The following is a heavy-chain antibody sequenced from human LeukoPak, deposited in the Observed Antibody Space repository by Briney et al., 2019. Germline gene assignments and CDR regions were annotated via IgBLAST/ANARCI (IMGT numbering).Heavy chain of an antibody. CDR2: IYTSGST. J-gene: IGHJ4*02. D-gene: IGHD6-13*01. CDR3: ARSGAAAGVDY. V-gene: IGHV4-4*07. Sequence: SETLSLTCTVSGGSISGYYWSWIRQPAGKGMEWIGRIYTSGSTNYNPSLKSRVTISVDTSKNQFSLKLSSVTAADTAVYYCARSGAAAGVDYWGQGTLVTVSS. CDR1: GGSISGYY.